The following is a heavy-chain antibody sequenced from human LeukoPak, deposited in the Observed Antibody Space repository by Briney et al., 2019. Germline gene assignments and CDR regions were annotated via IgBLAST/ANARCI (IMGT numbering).Heavy chain of an antibody. CDR1: GFTFSSYE. Sequence: PGGSLRLSCAASGFTFSSYEMNWVRQAPGKGLEWVSYISSSGSTIYYADSVKGRFTISRDNSKNTLYLQMNSLRAEDTAVYYCAKDLRYYGSGSYLGFDYWGQGTLVTVSS. CDR3: AKDLRYYGSGSYLGFDY. J-gene: IGHJ4*02. D-gene: IGHD3-10*01. CDR2: ISSSGSTI. V-gene: IGHV3-48*03.